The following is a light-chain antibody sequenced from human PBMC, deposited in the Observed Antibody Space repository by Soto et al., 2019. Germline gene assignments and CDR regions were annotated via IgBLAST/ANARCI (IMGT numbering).Light chain of an antibody. J-gene: IGLJ2*01. CDR2: DVI. CDR1: SSDVGGYDY. V-gene: IGLV2-14*03. CDR3: SSYTTSSTL. Sequence: QSALTQPASVSGSPGQSITISCTGTSSDVGGYDYVSWYQQHPGKSPKLMIFDVINRPSGVSNRFSGSKSGSTDSLTISGLQAEDEADYYCSSYTTSSTLFGGGTKLTVL.